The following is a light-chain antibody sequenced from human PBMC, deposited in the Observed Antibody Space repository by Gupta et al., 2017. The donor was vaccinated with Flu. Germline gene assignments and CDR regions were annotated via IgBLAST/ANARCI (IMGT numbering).Light chain of an antibody. CDR2: TAS. Sequence: SPSYMSASVGDRGTSPCRASKRISRYLNWYQQKPAQAPKLMIYTASKGKRGVPSRFSGSGYEXEFTLAXSVRQNEAFENYYWQPSYSTRTFGXGTKVDIK. CDR1: KRISRY. J-gene: IGKJ3*01. V-gene: IGKV1-39*01. CDR3: QPSYSTRT.